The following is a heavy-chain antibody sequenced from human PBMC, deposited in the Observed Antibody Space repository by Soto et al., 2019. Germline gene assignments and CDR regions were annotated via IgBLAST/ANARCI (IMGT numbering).Heavy chain of an antibody. CDR3: TRTMTTAAFDI. CDR1: GFTFSGSA. V-gene: IGHV3-73*02. CDR2: IRSKANSYAT. J-gene: IGHJ3*02. Sequence: EVQLVESGGGLVQPGGSLKLYCAASGFTFSGSAMHWVRQASGKGLEWVGRIRSKANSYATAYAASVKGRFTISRDDSKNTAYLPMNSLKTEDTAFYYCTRTMTTAAFDIWGQGTMVTVSS. D-gene: IGHD4-17*01.